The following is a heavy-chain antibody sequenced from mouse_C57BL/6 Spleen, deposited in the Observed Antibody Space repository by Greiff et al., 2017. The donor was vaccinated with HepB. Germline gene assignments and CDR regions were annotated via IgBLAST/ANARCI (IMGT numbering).Heavy chain of an antibody. V-gene: IGHV1-31*01. CDR1: GYSFTGYY. CDR3: ARGGYYSGSRYWYFDV. Sequence: EVQLQQSGPELVKPGASVKISCKASGYSFTGYYMHWVKQSHGNILDWIGYIYPYNGVSSYNQKFKGKATLTVDKSSSTSYMELRSLTSVDSAFYYCARGGYYSGSRYWYFDVWGTGTTVTVSS. D-gene: IGHD1-1*01. J-gene: IGHJ1*03. CDR2: IYPYNGVS.